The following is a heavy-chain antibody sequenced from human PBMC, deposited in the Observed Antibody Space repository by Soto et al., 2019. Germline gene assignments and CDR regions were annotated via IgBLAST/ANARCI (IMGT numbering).Heavy chain of an antibody. CDR2: IFYSGST. V-gene: IGHV4-59*13. CDR3: ARDGYCTNGVRYGGGGPFDY. J-gene: IGHJ4*02. Sequence: KPSETLSLTCTVSGGSIGTYYWNWIRQSPGKGLEWIGYIFYSGSTNYKPSLKSRLTLSVDTSKNQVSLKLSSVTAADTAVYYCARDGYCTNGVRYGGGGPFDYWGQGTLVTVSS. CDR1: GGSIGTYY. D-gene: IGHD2-8*01.